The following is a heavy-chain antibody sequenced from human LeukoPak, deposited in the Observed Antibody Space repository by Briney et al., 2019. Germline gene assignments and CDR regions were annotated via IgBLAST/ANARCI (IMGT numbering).Heavy chain of an antibody. J-gene: IGHJ4*02. CDR3: TTAPLVLLWFGELSARDY. V-gene: IGHV3-15*01. CDR1: GFTFSNAW. Sequence: PGGSLRLSCAASGFTFSNAWMSWVREAPGKGLEWVSRIKSKTDGGTTDYAAPVKGRFTISRDDSKHTLYLQMNSLKTEDTAVYYCTTAPLVLLWFGELSARDYWGQGTLVTVSS. D-gene: IGHD3-10*01. CDR2: IKSKTDGGTT.